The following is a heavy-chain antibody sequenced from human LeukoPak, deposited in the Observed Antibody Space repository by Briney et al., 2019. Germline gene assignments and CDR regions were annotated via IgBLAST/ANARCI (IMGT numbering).Heavy chain of an antibody. J-gene: IGHJ3*02. CDR3: ARRRDHYYDSSGYYSGAFDI. Sequence: GGSLRLSCVASGFTFSSYWMHWVRQSPGKGLGWVSYISSSSSYTNYADSVKGRFTISRDNAKNSLYLQMNSLRAEDTAVYYCARRRDHYYDSSGYYSGAFDIWGQGTMVTVSS. CDR2: ISSSSSYT. D-gene: IGHD3-22*01. CDR1: GFTFSSYW. V-gene: IGHV3-11*03.